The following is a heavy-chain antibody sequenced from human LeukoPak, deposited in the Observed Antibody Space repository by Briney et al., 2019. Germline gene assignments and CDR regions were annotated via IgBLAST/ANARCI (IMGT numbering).Heavy chain of an antibody. CDR1: GGTFSSYA. J-gene: IGHJ4*02. CDR2: INTGSGER. CDR3: ARDNYYFDY. Sequence: ASVKVSCKASGGTFSSYAISWVRQAPGQGLEWMGWINTGSGERKYLQKFQDRVTITRDTSASTAFMELSSLRSEDTALYYCARDNYYFDYWGQGTLVTVSS. V-gene: IGHV1-3*04.